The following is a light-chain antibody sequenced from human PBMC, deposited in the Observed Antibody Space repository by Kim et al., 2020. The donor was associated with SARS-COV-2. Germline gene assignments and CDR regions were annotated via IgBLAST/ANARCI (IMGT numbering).Light chain of an antibody. CDR1: SSDLGGYNY. CDR2: DVS. V-gene: IGLV2-14*03. Sequence: QSALTQPASVSGSPGQSITIFCSGTSSDLGGYNYISWYQQHPGKAPKVMIYDVSNRPSGVSNRFSGSKSGNTASLTISGLQAEDEADYYCTSYTSSSTWVFGGGTQLTVL. J-gene: IGLJ3*02. CDR3: TSYTSSSTWV.